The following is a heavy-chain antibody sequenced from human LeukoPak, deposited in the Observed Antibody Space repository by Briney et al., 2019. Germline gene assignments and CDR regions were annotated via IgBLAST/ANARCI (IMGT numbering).Heavy chain of an antibody. CDR2: INTNTGNP. D-gene: IGHD5-18*01. Sequence: ASVKVSCKASGYTFTSYAMNWVRQAPGQGLEWMGWINTNTGNPTHAQGFTGRFVFSLDTSVSTAYLQISSLKAEDTAVYYCARVTYSKGAMAPGYWGQGTLVTVSS. CDR3: ARVTYSKGAMAPGY. J-gene: IGHJ4*02. CDR1: GYTFTSYA. V-gene: IGHV7-4-1*02.